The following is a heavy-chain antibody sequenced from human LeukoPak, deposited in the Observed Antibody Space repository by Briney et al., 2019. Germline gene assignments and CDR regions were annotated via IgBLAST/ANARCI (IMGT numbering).Heavy chain of an antibody. CDR3: ARRGFFDY. J-gene: IGHJ4*02. Sequence: PSETLSLTCTVSGASISDYYWSWIRQPPGKGLEWIGYISNNGNTNYNPSLKSRVTISVDTSKNQFSLKLSSVTAADTDVYYCARRGFFDYWGQGTLVTVSS. D-gene: IGHD3-10*01. V-gene: IGHV4-59*08. CDR1: GASISDYY. CDR2: ISNNGNT.